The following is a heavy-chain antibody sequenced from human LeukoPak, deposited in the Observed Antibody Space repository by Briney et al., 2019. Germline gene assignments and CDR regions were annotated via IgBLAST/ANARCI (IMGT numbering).Heavy chain of an antibody. CDR3: ARVDHT. J-gene: IGHJ4*02. Sequence: GGSLRLSCAASGFTFSSYAMSWVRQAPGKGLEWVAVISYDGSNKYYADSVKGRFTISRDNSRNTLYLQMNSLRAEDTAVYYCARVDHTWGQGTLVTVSS. CDR1: GFTFSSYA. V-gene: IGHV3-30-3*01. CDR2: ISYDGSNK.